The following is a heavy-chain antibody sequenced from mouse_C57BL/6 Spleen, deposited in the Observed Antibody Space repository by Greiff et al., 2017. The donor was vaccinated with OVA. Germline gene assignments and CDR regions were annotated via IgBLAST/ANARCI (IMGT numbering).Heavy chain of an antibody. CDR3: TRDYYGSSYYFDD. CDR2: IYPGNSDT. Sequence: VQLQQSGTVLARPGASVKMSCKTSGYTFTSYWMHWVKQRPGQGLEWIGAIYPGNSDTSYNQKFKGKAKLTAVTSASTAYMELSSLTNEDSAVYYCTRDYYGSSYYFDDWGQGTTLTVSS. D-gene: IGHD1-1*01. CDR1: GYTFTSYW. V-gene: IGHV1-5*01. J-gene: IGHJ2*01.